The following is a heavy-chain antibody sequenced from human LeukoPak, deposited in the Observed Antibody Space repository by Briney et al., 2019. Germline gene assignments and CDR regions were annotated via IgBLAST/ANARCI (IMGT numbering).Heavy chain of an antibody. CDR3: ASLLYCSSTSCPPGY. D-gene: IGHD2-2*01. V-gene: IGHV4-34*01. J-gene: IGHJ4*02. CDR1: GGSFSGYY. CDR2: INHSGST. Sequence: PSETLSLTCAVYGGSFSGYYWSWIRHPPGKGLEWIGEINHSGSTNYNPSLKSRVTISVDTSKNQFSLKLSSVTAADTAVYYCASLLYCSSTSCPPGYWGQGTLVTVSS.